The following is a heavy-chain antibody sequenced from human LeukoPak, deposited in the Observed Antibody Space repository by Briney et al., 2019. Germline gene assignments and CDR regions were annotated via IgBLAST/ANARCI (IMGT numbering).Heavy chain of an antibody. J-gene: IGHJ4*02. Sequence: GGSLRLSCAASGFTFSSYSMNWVRQAPGKGLEWVSSISSSSSYIYYADSVKGRFTISRDNAKNSLYLQMNRLRAEDTAVYYCARDGVSVGIAGPHDYWGQGTLVTVSS. CDR1: GFTFSSYS. CDR2: ISSSSSYI. D-gene: IGHD6-13*01. CDR3: ARDGVSVGIAGPHDY. V-gene: IGHV3-21*01.